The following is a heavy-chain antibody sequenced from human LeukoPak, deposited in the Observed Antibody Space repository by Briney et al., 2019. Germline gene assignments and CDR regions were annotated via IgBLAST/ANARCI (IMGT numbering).Heavy chain of an antibody. CDR3: AKDIVVVPAEGYMDV. CDR1: GFTFSSYA. CDR2: ISGSGGST. Sequence: GGSLRLSCAASGFTFSSYAMNWVRQAPGKGLEWVSVISGSGGSTYYADSVKGRFTISRDNSKNTLYLQMNSLRAEDTAVYYCAKDIVVVPAEGYMDVWGEGTTVTVSS. J-gene: IGHJ6*03. D-gene: IGHD2-2*01. V-gene: IGHV3-23*01.